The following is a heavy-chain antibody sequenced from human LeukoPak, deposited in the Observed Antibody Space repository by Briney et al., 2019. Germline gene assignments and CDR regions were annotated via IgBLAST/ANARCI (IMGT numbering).Heavy chain of an antibody. CDR3: ARAPIYCTSSSCGLAYFDY. D-gene: IGHD2-2*01. J-gene: IGHJ4*02. V-gene: IGHV1-2*02. CDR1: GYTFTGYY. CDR2: INPNSGAT. Sequence: ASVKVSCKASGYTFTGYYIHWVRQAPGQGLDWMGWINPNSGATYYTQNFQGRVTMTRDTSINTVYMELSRLTSDDTAMYYCARAPIYCTSSSCGLAYFDYWGQGTLFTVSS.